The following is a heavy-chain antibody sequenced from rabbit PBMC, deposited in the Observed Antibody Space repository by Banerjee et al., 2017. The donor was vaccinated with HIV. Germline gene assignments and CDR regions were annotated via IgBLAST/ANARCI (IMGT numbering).Heavy chain of an antibody. CDR1: GIDISSYYY. CDR2: IYTGSGST. V-gene: IGHV1S40*01. Sequence: QSLEESGGDLVEPGASLTLTCKASGIDISSYYYMYWVRQAPGKGLEWIGCIYTGSGSTDYASWAKGRFTISKTSSTTVTLQMTSLTAADTATYFCALGVGSDPGGFNLWGPGTLVTVS. D-gene: IGHD4-2*01. CDR3: ALGVGSDPGGFNL. J-gene: IGHJ4*01.